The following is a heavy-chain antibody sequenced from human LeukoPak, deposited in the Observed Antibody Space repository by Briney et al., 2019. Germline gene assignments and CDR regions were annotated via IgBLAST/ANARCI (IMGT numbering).Heavy chain of an antibody. Sequence: KPSETLSLTCTDPGGSISSYSWNWIRQPPGKGLEWIGYIYYSGSTNYNPSLKSRVTISVDTSKNQFSLKLSSVTAADTAVYYCARDNYGDEKTSWGQGTLVTVSS. J-gene: IGHJ4*02. CDR2: IYYSGST. CDR1: GGSISSYS. V-gene: IGHV4-59*01. CDR3: ARDNYGDEKTS. D-gene: IGHD4-17*01.